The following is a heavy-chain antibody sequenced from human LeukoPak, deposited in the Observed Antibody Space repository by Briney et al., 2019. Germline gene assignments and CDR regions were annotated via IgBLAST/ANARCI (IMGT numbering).Heavy chain of an antibody. CDR2: TYYRSKWSN. V-gene: IGHV6-1*01. J-gene: IGHJ4*02. CDR1: GDSVSSNSAA. CDR3: AGGIAAAGLPN. D-gene: IGHD6-13*01. Sequence: SQTLTLTCVISGDSVSSNSAAWSWIRQSPSRGLEWLGRTYYRSKWSNDYAVSVKSRITINPDTSKNQFSLQLNSVTPEDTAVYYCAGGIAAAGLPNWGQGTLVTVSS.